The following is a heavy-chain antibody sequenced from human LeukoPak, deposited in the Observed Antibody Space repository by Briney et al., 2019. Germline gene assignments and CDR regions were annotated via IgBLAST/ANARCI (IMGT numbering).Heavy chain of an antibody. CDR3: ARSSYSSSSSV. CDR1: GFTFSGSW. D-gene: IGHD6-6*01. CDR2: INSDGSEG. V-gene: IGHV3-7*03. J-gene: IGHJ3*01. Sequence: GGSLRLSCAVSGFTFSGSWMSWSRQAPGKGLEWVASINSDGSEGYYADVVKGRFTISRDNAKNSLYLQINSLRAEDTAVYYCARSSYSSSSSVWGQGTMVTVSS.